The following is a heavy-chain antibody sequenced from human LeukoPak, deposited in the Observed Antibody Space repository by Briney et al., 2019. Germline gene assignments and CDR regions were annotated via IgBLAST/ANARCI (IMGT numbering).Heavy chain of an antibody. D-gene: IGHD2-15*01. J-gene: IGHJ5*02. V-gene: IGHV3-23*01. Sequence: GGSLRLSCAASGFTFSSYAMSWVRQAPGKGLEWVSAISGSGGSTYYADSVKGRFTISRDNSKNTLYLQMNSLRAEDTAVYYCAKRAWYCSGGSCLSVWFDPWGQGTLVTVSS. CDR2: ISGSGGST. CDR3: AKRAWYCSGGSCLSVWFDP. CDR1: GFTFSSYA.